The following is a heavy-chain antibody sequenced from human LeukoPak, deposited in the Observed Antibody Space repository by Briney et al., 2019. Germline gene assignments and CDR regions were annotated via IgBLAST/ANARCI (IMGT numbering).Heavy chain of an antibody. V-gene: IGHV4-59*01. Sequence: SETLSLTCTVSGRSLSSYYWSWIRQPPGKGLEWIGYIYYSGSTNYNPSLKRRVTISIDTSKHPLSLKLSSVTAADTAVYYCATMLFYDFWSGSFGAFDIWGQGTMVTVSS. J-gene: IGHJ3*02. D-gene: IGHD3-3*01. CDR2: IYYSGST. CDR1: GRSLSSYY. CDR3: ATMLFYDFWSGSFGAFDI.